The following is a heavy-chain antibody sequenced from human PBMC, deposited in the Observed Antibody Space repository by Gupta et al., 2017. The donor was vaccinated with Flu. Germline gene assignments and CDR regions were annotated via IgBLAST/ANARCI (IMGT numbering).Heavy chain of an antibody. CDR1: GFIFRNYE. J-gene: IGHJ6*02. D-gene: IGHD1-26*01. V-gene: IGHV3-48*03. CDR3: ASHVRHVEHYSFVLDD. Sequence: EVQLVESGGGLVQPGGSLRLSCAASGFIFRNYEMHWVRRAPGKGLEWMSYISSRGNHVDYAASGRGRYTISRDNAKNTQNLQMNRLRGEKREVYHCASHVRHVEHYSFVLDDWGQGTTGTVSS. CDR2: ISSRGNHV.